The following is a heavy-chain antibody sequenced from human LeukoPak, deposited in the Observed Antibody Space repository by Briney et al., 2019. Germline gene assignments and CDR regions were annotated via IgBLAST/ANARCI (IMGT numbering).Heavy chain of an antibody. CDR1: GYTFKDHG. CDR3: ARGDSNGWYFDC. V-gene: IGHV3-20*04. Sequence: GGSLRLSCAASGYTFKDHGMSWVRQAPGKGLEWVSGINWNGGSTGYADSVKGRFTISRDNAKNSLYLQMNSLRDEDTALYYYARGDSNGWYFDCWGQGTLVTVSS. D-gene: IGHD6-19*01. J-gene: IGHJ4*02. CDR2: INWNGGST.